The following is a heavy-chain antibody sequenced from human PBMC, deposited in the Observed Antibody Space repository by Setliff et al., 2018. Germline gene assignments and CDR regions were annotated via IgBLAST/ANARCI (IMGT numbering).Heavy chain of an antibody. CDR1: GYTLTKYY. CDR3: ARDLKRSSGWKGPNFDY. D-gene: IGHD6-19*01. V-gene: IGHV1-46*01. Sequence: RASVKVSCKASGYTLTKYYMHWVRQAPGQGLEWMGIINPSGGLTRYAQKFQGRVTMTRDTSTSTVYMEVSSLRSEDTAVYYCARDLKRSSGWKGPNFDYWGQGTLVTVSS. CDR2: INPSGGLT. J-gene: IGHJ4*02.